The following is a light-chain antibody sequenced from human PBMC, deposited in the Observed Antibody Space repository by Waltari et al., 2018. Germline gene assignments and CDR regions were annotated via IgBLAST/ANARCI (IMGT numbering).Light chain of an antibody. V-gene: IGLV4-69*01. CDR2: VNSDGSH. CDR3: QSGGHGTWV. CDR1: SGHSNNI. Sequence: QLVLTQSPSASASLGASVKLTCTLSSGHSNNIIAWLQQQPEKGPRYLMKVNSDGSHSKGDEIPDRFSASSSGAERYRTISSLQSEDEADYYCQSGGHGTWVFGGGTKLTVL. J-gene: IGLJ3*02.